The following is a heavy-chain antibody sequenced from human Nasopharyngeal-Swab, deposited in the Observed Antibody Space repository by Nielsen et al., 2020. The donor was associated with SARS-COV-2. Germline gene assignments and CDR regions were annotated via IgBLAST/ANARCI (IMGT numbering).Heavy chain of an antibody. CDR3: ARGFDY. V-gene: IGHV4-59*13. CDR2: IYYSGST. J-gene: IGHJ4*02. CDR1: GGSISSYY. Sequence: SETLSLTCTVSGGSISSYYWSWIRQPPGKGLEWIGYIYYSGSTNYNPSLKSRVTISVDTSKNQFSLKLSSVTAADTAVYYCARGFDYWGRGTLVTVSS.